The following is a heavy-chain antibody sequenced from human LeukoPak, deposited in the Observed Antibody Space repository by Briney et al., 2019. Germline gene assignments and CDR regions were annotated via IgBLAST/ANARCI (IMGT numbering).Heavy chain of an antibody. V-gene: IGHV3-11*04. J-gene: IGHJ4*02. CDR1: GFTFSDYY. CDR2: ISSSGSTI. D-gene: IGHD3-10*01. CDR3: ASRVTMVRGVIRY. Sequence: GGSLRLSCAASGFTFSDYYMSWIRQAPGKGLEWVSYISSSGSTIYYADSVKGRFTISRDNAKNSLYLQMNSLRAEDTAVYYCASRVTMVRGVIRYWGQGTLVTVSS.